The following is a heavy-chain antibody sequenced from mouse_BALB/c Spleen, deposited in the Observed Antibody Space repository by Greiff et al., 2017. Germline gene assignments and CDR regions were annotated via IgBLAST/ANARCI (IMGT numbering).Heavy chain of an antibody. V-gene: IGHV5-4*02. CDR1: GFTFSDYY. Sequence: DVKLVESGGGLVKPGGSLKLSCAASGFTFSDYYMYWVRQTPEKRLEWVATISDGGSYTYYPDSVKGRFTISRDNAKNNLYLQMSSLKSEDTAMYYCAREGGGRPFAYWGQGTLVTVSA. CDR3: AREGGGRPFAY. CDR2: ISDGGSYT. J-gene: IGHJ3*01. D-gene: IGHD3-3*01.